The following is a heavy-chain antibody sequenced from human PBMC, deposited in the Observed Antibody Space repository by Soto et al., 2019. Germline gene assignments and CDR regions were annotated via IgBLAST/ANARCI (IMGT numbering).Heavy chain of an antibody. D-gene: IGHD3-10*01. CDR3: ARAGSTVTMVAGSRGMDL. CDR2: TSYSGVST. CDR1: GFTFSSYA. V-gene: IGHV3-23*01. Sequence: PGGSLRLSCAASGFTFSSYAMTWVRQAPGRGLEWGSSTSYSGVSTYYADSVKGRVTISIDNSKNTLFLQLNSLRVEDTAVYYCARAGSTVTMVAGSRGMDLWGQGTTVTVSS. J-gene: IGHJ6*02.